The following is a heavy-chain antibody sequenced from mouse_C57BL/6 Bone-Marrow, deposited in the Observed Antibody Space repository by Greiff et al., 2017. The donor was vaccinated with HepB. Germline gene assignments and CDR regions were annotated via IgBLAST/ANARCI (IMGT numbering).Heavy chain of an antibody. D-gene: IGHD2-4*01. CDR2: ISSGSSTI. V-gene: IGHV5-17*01. CDR3: ARGNYDYDEGPLGY. CDR1: GFTFSDYG. Sequence: EVMLVESGGGLVKPGGSLKLSCAASGFTFSDYGMHWVRQAPEKGLEWVAYISSGSSTIYYADTVKGRFTISRDNAKNTLFLQMTSLRSEDTAMYYCARGNYDYDEGPLGYGGQGTSVTVSS. J-gene: IGHJ4*01.